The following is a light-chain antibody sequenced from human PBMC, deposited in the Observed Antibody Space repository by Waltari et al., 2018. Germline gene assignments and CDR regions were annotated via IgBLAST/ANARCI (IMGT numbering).Light chain of an antibody. CDR3: CSYAGSSTPNWV. CDR2: EGS. J-gene: IGLJ3*02. Sequence: QSALTQPASVSGSPGPSITISCTGTSSDVGSYNPVSWYQQHPGKAPKLMIYEGSKRPSGVSNRFSGSKSGNTASLTISGLQAEDEADYYCCSYAGSSTPNWVFGGGTKLTVL. CDR1: SSDVGSYNP. V-gene: IGLV2-23*01.